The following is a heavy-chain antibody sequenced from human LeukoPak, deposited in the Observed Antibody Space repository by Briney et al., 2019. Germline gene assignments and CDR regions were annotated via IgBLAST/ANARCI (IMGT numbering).Heavy chain of an antibody. J-gene: IGHJ4*02. CDR2: ISGSGGST. D-gene: IGHD3-9*01. Sequence: GGSLRLSCAASGFTFSSYAMSWVRQAPGKGLEWVSAISGSGGSTYYADSVKDGFTISRDNSKNTLYLQMNSLRAEDTAVYYCAKDLLRYFDWLPRGGIDYWGQGALVTVSS. V-gene: IGHV3-23*01. CDR1: GFTFSSYA. CDR3: AKDLLRYFDWLPRGGIDY.